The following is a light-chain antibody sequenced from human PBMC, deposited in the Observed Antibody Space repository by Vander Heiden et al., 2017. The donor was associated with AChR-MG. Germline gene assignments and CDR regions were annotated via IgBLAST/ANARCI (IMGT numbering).Light chain of an antibody. CDR2: GAS. J-gene: IGKJ1*01. Sequence: EIVLSPSPGTLSLSPAESATPPRRASQSVSSIYLTWYQQKPGQAPRLLIYGASTRATDIPDRFSGSGSGTDFTLTISRLEPEDFAVYYCQQYGFSPRTFGQGTKVEIK. CDR3: QQYGFSPRT. V-gene: IGKV3-20*01. CDR1: QSVSSIY.